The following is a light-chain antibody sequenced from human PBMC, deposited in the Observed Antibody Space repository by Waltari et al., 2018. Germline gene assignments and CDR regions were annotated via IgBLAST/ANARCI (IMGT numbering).Light chain of an antibody. CDR1: QSVSSN. Sequence: EIVMTQSPATLSVSPGERATLSCRASQSVSSNLAWYQQKPGQAPRLLIYGASTRATGIPARFSGSGSGTEFTLTISSLQSEDFAVYYCQQYNNWPPGIXFGPGTKVDIK. J-gene: IGKJ3*01. V-gene: IGKV3-15*01. CDR2: GAS. CDR3: QQYNNWPPGIX.